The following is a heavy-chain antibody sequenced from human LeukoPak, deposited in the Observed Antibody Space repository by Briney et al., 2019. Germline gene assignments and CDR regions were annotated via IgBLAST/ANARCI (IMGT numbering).Heavy chain of an antibody. D-gene: IGHD6-13*01. CDR3: AKATYSSSWSPFDY. V-gene: IGHV3-33*06. CDR2: IWYDGSNK. CDR1: GFTFSSYG. J-gene: IGHJ4*02. Sequence: GGSLRLSCAASGFTFSSYGMHWVRQAPGKGLEWVAVIWYDGSNKNYADSVKGRFTISRDNSKNTLYLQMNSLRAEDTAVYYCAKATYSSSWSPFDYWGQGTLVTVSS.